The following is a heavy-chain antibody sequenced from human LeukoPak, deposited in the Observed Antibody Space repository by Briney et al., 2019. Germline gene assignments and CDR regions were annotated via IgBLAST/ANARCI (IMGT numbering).Heavy chain of an antibody. J-gene: IGHJ4*02. CDR3: GRDPRHSAYGLPPEADS. CDR1: GFTFSTYS. CDR2: ISSSRSYI. D-gene: IGHD2-21*01. V-gene: IGHV3-21*01. Sequence: GGSLRLSCSASGFTFSTYSMIWVRQAPGKGLEWVSSISSSRSYINYADSVKGRFTISRDNAKNSLYLQMNSLRVDDTAVYYCGRDPRHSAYGLPPEADSWGQGTLITVSS.